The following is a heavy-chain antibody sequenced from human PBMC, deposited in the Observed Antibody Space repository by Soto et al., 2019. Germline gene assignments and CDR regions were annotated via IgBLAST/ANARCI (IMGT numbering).Heavy chain of an antibody. Sequence: ASVKVSCKASGYTFTSYYMHWVRQAPGQGLEWMGIINPSGGSTSYAQKFRGGVTMTRDTSTSTVYVELSSLRSEDTAVYYCARVRRSSGYYYGYWGQGTPVTVSS. D-gene: IGHD3-22*01. CDR3: ARVRRSSGYYYGY. CDR2: INPSGGST. V-gene: IGHV1-46*01. J-gene: IGHJ4*02. CDR1: GYTFTSYY.